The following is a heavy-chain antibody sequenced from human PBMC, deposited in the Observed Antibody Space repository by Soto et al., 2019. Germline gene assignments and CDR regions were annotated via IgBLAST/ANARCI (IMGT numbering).Heavy chain of an antibody. J-gene: IGHJ6*02. Sequence: GGSLRLSCAASGFTFSSYGMHWVRQAPGKGLGWVAVISYDGSNKYYADSVKGRFTISRDNSKNTLYLQMNSLRAEDTAVYYCAKDTGYSSGWGDYYYGMDVWGQGTTVTVSS. CDR3: AKDTGYSSGWGDYYYGMDV. CDR2: ISYDGSNK. D-gene: IGHD6-19*01. V-gene: IGHV3-30*18. CDR1: GFTFSSYG.